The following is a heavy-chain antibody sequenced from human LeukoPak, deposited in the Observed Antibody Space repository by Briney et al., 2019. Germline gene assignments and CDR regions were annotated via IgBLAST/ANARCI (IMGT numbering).Heavy chain of an antibody. V-gene: IGHV1-8*02. D-gene: IGHD3-16*02. CDR2: MNPNSGNT. Sequence: ASVKVSCKASGGTFSSYAINWVRQATGQGLEWMGWMNPNSGNTGYAQKFQGRVTMTRNTSISTAYMELSSLRSEDTAVYYCARYKFVWGSYRSDPGDYWGQGTLVTVSS. J-gene: IGHJ4*02. CDR1: GGTFSSYA. CDR3: ARYKFVWGSYRSDPGDY.